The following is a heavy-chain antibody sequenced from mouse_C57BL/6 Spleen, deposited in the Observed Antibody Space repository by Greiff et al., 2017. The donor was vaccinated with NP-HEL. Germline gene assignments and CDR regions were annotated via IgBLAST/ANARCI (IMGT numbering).Heavy chain of an antibody. V-gene: IGHV2-2*01. CDR3: ARNSVTGTAFDY. CDR2: IWSGGST. D-gene: IGHD4-1*01. J-gene: IGHJ2*01. Sequence: QVQLQQSGPGLVQPSQSLSITCTVSGFSLTSYGVHWVRQSPGKGLEWLGAIWSGGSTDYNAACISRLSISKDNSKIQVFFKMNSLQADDTAIYYCARNSVTGTAFDYWGQGTTLTVSS. CDR1: GFSLTSYG.